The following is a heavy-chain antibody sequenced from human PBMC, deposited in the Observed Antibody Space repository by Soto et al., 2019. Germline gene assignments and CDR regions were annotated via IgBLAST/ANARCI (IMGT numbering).Heavy chain of an antibody. Sequence: GASVKVSCKASGYTFTSYDINWVRQATGQGLEWMGWMNPNSGNTGYAQKFQGRVTMTRNTSISTAYMELSSLRSEDTAVYYCARGDQNIVLLVYASNWFDTWGQGTLVTVSS. CDR2: MNPNSGNT. D-gene: IGHD2-8*01. CDR3: ARGDQNIVLLVYASNWFDT. CDR1: GYTFTSYD. J-gene: IGHJ5*02. V-gene: IGHV1-8*01.